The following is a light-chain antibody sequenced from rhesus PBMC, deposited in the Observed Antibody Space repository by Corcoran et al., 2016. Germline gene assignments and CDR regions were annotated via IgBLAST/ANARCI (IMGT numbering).Light chain of an antibody. Sequence: DIQMTQSPSSLSASVGDRVTITCRASQGISNWLAWYQHKPGKAPKLLIHRASNLEIGVPSRFSGSGSWTDFTLTISSLQPEDIATYYCPQHDNSPYSFGQGTKVGIK. V-gene: IGKV1-69*01. CDR1: QGISNW. CDR3: PQHDNSPYS. J-gene: IGKJ2*01. CDR2: RAS.